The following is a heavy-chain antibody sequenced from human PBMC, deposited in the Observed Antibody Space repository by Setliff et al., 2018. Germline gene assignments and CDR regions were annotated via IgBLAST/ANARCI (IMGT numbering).Heavy chain of an antibody. CDR2: ISIRSDYI. J-gene: IGHJ3*02. Sequence: GSLRLSCEGSGFGFSSYTMNWVRQTPGGGLEWVSSISIRSDYINYADSVKGRFVISRDNAKNSLSLQMNSLRAEDTAVYYCVRARTTNYDFWSGLNAFDIWGQGTMVTVSS. D-gene: IGHD3-3*01. CDR3: VRARTTNYDFWSGLNAFDI. CDR1: GFGFSSYT. V-gene: IGHV3-21*04.